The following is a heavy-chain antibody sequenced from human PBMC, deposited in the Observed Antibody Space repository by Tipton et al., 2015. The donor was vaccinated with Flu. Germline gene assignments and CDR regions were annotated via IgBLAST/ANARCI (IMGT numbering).Heavy chain of an antibody. CDR3: AREERYGRGWFST. Sequence: QLVQSGAEVKKPGSSVKVSCKASGGTFSSYAISWVRQAPGPGLEWMGGIIPIFGTANYAQKFQGRVTITADESTSTAYMELSSRRSGDPAVYYWAREERYGRGWFSTWGQGTLVPVSS. J-gene: IGHJ5*02. CDR1: GGTFSSYA. CDR2: IIPIFGTA. V-gene: IGHV1-69*01. D-gene: IGHD6-19*01.